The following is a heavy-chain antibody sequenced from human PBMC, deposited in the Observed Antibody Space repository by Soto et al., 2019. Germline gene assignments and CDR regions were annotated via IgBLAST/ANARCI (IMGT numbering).Heavy chain of an antibody. CDR3: ARVYSGSYSDS. J-gene: IGHJ4*02. D-gene: IGHD1-26*01. V-gene: IGHV4-4*02. CDR1: GGSIRSSNW. Sequence: PSETLSLTCAVSGGSIRSSNWWSWVRQPPGKGLEWIGEIFHSGSTNYNPSLKTRVTISVDKSKNQFSLKLSSVTAADTAVYYCARVYSGSYSDSWGQGTLVTVS. CDR2: IFHSGST.